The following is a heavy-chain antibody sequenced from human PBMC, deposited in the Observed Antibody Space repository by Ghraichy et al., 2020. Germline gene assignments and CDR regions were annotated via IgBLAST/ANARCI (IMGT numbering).Heavy chain of an antibody. J-gene: IGHJ3*02. CDR1: GFTFSSYS. CDR2: ISSSSSYI. Sequence: GGSLRLSCAASGFTFSSYSMNWVRQAPGKGLEWVSSISSSSSYIYYADSVKGRFTISRDNAKNSLYLQMNSLRAEDTAVYYCARDIVKYSYGVETGFDIWGQGTMVTVSS. V-gene: IGHV3-21*01. CDR3: ARDIVKYSYGVETGFDI. D-gene: IGHD5-18*01.